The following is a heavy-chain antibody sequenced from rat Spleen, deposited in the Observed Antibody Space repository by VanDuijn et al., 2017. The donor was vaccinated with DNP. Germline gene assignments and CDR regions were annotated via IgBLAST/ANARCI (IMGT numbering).Heavy chain of an antibody. Sequence: EVQLVESGGDLVQPGRSLKVSCVASGFTFNNYWMTWTPQVPGKGLEWVASITSSGGDSYYPDSVKGRFTISRDNAKNTLYLQMNSLRSEDTASYYCARGGRSYFDYWGQGVMVTVSS. CDR3: ARGGRSYFDY. D-gene: IGHD1-11*01. V-gene: IGHV5-31*01. CDR1: GFTFNNYW. CDR2: ITSSGGDS. J-gene: IGHJ2*01.